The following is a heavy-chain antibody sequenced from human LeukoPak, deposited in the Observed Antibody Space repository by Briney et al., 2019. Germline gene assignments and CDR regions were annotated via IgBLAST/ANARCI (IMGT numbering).Heavy chain of an antibody. V-gene: IGHV3-23*01. Sequence: GGSLRLSCAASGFTFSSYAMSWVRQAPGKGLEWVSAISGSGGSTYYADSVKGRFTISADKSISTAYLQWSSLKASDTAIYYCARHWRGYCNSFAGCSAIDYWGQGTLVTVSS. D-gene: IGHD2/OR15-2a*01. CDR2: ISGSGGST. CDR1: GFTFSSYA. CDR3: ARHWRGYCNSFAGCSAIDY. J-gene: IGHJ4*02.